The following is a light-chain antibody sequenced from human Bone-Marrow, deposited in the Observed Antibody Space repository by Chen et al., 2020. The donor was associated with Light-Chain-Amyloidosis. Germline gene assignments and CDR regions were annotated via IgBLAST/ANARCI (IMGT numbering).Light chain of an antibody. J-gene: IGKJ4*01. V-gene: IGKV1-39*01. CDR1: QNIANY. Sequence: DIQMTQSPSSLSAIVGDRVTITCRASQNIANYVNWYQQKPGKAPNLLIHGASTLQSGVPSRFRGGGSGTDFTLTISSLPPEDFARYFCQQSHSFPPPFGGGSKVEIK. CDR3: QQSHSFPPP. CDR2: GAS.